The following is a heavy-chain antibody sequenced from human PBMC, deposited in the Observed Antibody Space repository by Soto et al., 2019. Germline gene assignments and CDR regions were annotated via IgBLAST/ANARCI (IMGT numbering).Heavy chain of an antibody. CDR1: GFTFSSHG. V-gene: IGHV3-30*18. CDR2: VSFDGTNK. D-gene: IGHD3-22*01. Sequence: QVQLVESGGGGVQPGMTLRLSCTASGFTFSSHGMHWVRQAPGKGLEWVAVVSFDGTNKNYADSVRGRFTISRDNSKNTLYLQLSSLRAEDTAVYYCANGDSSGFEYFQSWGQGTMVTVAS. J-gene: IGHJ1*01. CDR3: ANGDSSGFEYFQS.